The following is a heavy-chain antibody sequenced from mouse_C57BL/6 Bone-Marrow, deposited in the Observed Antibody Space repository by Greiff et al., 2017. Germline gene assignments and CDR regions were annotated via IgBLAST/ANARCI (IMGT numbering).Heavy chain of an antibody. CDR3: AKGLLSPFAY. J-gene: IGHJ3*01. D-gene: IGHD2-3*01. Sequence: QVQLQQPGAELVMPGASVKLSCKASGYTFTSYWMHWVKQRPGKGLEWIGEIDPSDSYTNYNQKFKGKSTLTVDKSSSTAYMQLSSLTSDDSAVYYCAKGLLSPFAYWGQGTLVTVSA. V-gene: IGHV1-69*01. CDR1: GYTFTSYW. CDR2: IDPSDSYT.